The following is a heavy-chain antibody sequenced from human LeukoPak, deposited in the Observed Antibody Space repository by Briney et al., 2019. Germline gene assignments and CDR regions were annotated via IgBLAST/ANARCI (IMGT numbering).Heavy chain of an antibody. Sequence: PSETLSLTCAVYGDSFINSYWSWIRQSPGKGLEWVGEINQSGTTNYNPSLKSRVTILIDTSKKQFSLKLSSVTAADSAVYYCARHGVGALRSRGFFNFWGQGTLVTVSS. V-gene: IGHV4-34*01. J-gene: IGHJ4*02. CDR1: GDSFINSY. D-gene: IGHD2-8*01. CDR3: ARHGVGALRSRGFFNF. CDR2: INQSGTT.